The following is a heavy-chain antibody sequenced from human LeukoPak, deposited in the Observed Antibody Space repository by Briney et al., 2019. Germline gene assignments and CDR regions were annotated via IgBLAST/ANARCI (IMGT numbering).Heavy chain of an antibody. CDR3: ARDPGYCSGGSCYSLLY. Sequence: GGSLRLSCAASGFTVSSNYMSCVRQAPGKGLEWVSVIYSGGSTYYADSVKGRFTISRDNSKNTLYLPMHSLRAEDTAVYYCARDPGYCSGGSCYSLLYWGQGTTVTVSS. J-gene: IGHJ4*02. CDR2: IYSGGST. V-gene: IGHV3-66*01. D-gene: IGHD2-15*01. CDR1: GFTVSSNY.